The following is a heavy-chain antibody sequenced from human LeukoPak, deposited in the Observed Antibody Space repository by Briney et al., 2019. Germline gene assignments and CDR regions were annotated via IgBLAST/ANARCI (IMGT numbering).Heavy chain of an antibody. CDR3: AADSSGYYCSDY. D-gene: IGHD3-22*01. CDR2: IYSGGST. J-gene: IGHJ4*02. CDR1: GFTVSSNY. V-gene: IGHV3-53*01. Sequence: GGSLRLSCAASGFTVSSNYMSWVRQAPGKGLEWVSVIYSGGSTYYPDSAKGRFTISRYNSKNTLYRQMNSLRAEGTAVYYCAADSSGYYCSDYWGQGTLVTVSP.